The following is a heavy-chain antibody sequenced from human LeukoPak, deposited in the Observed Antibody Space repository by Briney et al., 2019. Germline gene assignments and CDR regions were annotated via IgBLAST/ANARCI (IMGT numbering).Heavy chain of an antibody. CDR1: GFSISSYY. V-gene: IGHV3-66*01. CDR2: FYVGGET. CDR3: ARGAGWNYSGY. D-gene: IGHD6-19*01. J-gene: IGHJ4*02. Sequence: GGSLRLSCAASGFSISSYYMSWVRQAPGKALEWVSVFYVGGETYYAITVQGRFTISRDSSKHTPYLQMNSLRSDDTAVYYGARGAGWNYSGYWGEGTLVTVSS.